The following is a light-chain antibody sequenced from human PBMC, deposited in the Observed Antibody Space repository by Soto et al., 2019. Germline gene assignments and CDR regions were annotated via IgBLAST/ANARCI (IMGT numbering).Light chain of an antibody. CDR2: ANI. Sequence: QSVLTQPPSVSGAPGQRVSISCTGSNSNIGAGYDVNWYQQLPGTAPKLLIYANIDRPSGVPDRFSGSKSGASAFLVITGLQAEDEAAYCCQSYDSSLSGSRVFGGGTKVTVL. CDR3: QSYDSSLSGSRV. V-gene: IGLV1-40*01. J-gene: IGLJ3*02. CDR1: NSNIGAGYD.